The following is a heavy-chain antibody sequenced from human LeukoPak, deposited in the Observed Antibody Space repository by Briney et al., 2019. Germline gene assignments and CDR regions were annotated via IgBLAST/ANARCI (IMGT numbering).Heavy chain of an antibody. Sequence: GASVKVSCKASGYTFTSYAMNWVRQAPGQGLEWMGWINPNSGGTNYAQKFQGRVTMTRDTSISTAYMELSRLRSDDTAVYYCAIVLLGYVYFDYWGQGTLVTVSS. D-gene: IGHD5-18*01. CDR1: GYTFTSYA. V-gene: IGHV1-2*02. CDR3: AIVLLGYVYFDY. J-gene: IGHJ4*02. CDR2: INPNSGGT.